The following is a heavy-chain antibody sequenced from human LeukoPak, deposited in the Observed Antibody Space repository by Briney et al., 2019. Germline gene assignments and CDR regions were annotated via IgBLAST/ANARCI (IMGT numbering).Heavy chain of an antibody. V-gene: IGHV4-4*07. D-gene: IGHD2-21*02. CDR1: GGSFNSPY. CDR2: TYTGGTI. Sequence: SETLSLTCTVSGGSFNSPYWTWLRQPAGKGPQWLARTYTGGTINYNPSLKGRVTMSLSPSSNQSSLQLTSVTAAEPAVVSCGCAPRCDMLRELWGKRTRVSVSS. J-gene: IGHJ6*03. CDR3: GCAPRCDMLREL.